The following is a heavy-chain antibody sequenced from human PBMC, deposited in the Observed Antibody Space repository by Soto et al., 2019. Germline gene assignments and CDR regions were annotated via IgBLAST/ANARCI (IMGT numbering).Heavy chain of an antibody. V-gene: IGHV3-73*01. CDR3: TINYYGSGRIYMDV. CDR1: GFTFSGSA. CDR2: IRSKANSYAT. D-gene: IGHD3-10*01. Sequence: EVQLVESGGGLVQPGGSLKLSCAASGFTFSGSAMHWVRQASGKGLEWVGRIRSKANSYATAYAASVKGRFTISRDDSKDTAYLQMNSLKTEDTAVYYCTINYYGSGRIYMDVWGKGTTVTVSS. J-gene: IGHJ6*03.